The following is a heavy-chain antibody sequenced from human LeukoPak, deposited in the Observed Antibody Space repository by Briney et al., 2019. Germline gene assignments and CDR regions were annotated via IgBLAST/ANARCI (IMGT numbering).Heavy chain of an antibody. Sequence: GGSLRLSCAASGFTFSSYAMSWVRQAPGKGLEWVSAISGSGGSTYYADSVKGRFTISRDNSKNTLYLQMNSLRAEDTAVYYCARGPDPELGGFDYWGQGTLVTVSS. CDR3: ARGPDPELGGFDY. J-gene: IGHJ4*02. CDR2: ISGSGGST. D-gene: IGHD7-27*01. CDR1: GFTFSSYA. V-gene: IGHV3-23*01.